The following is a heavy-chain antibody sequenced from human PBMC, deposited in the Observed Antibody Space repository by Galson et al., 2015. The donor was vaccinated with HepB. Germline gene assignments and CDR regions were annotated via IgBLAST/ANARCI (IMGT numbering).Heavy chain of an antibody. CDR1: GYTFTING. CDR2: ISANSGDT. V-gene: IGHV1-18*04. D-gene: IGHD4/OR15-4a*01. CDR3: ARDRDYRFDY. Sequence: SVEVSCKASGYTFTINGISWVRQAPGKGLEWMGWISANSGDTKYAQKLQGRVTMTRDTSTSTAYLELRSLRSDDTAAYYCARDRDYRFDYWGQGTLVTVSS. J-gene: IGHJ4*02.